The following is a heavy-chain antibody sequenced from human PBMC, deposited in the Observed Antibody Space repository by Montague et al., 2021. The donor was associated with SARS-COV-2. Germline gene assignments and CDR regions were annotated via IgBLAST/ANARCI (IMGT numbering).Heavy chain of an antibody. D-gene: IGHD3-16*01. CDR2: ISWNSGSI. Sequence: SLSLSWSASGFTFGDYAMHWVRQAPGKGLEWVSGISWNSGSIGYADSVKGRFTISRDNAKNSLYLQMNSLRAEDTALYYCAKGGLRLGLNYYYGMDVWGQGTTVTVSS. J-gene: IGHJ6*02. CDR1: GFTFGDYA. V-gene: IGHV3-9*01. CDR3: AKGGLRLGLNYYYGMDV.